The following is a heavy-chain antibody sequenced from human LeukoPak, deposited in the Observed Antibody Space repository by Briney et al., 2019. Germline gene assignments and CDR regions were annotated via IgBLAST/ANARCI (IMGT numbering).Heavy chain of an antibody. D-gene: IGHD3-16*02. CDR2: IYYRGNS. J-gene: IGHJ4*02. Sequence: SETLSLTCAVSGGPISSYYWSWIRQPPGKGLEWIGHIYYRGNSNYNPSLKCRVTISVDTSKDQFSLKLSSVTAADTAVYYCARYVWGSYPTFEDYWGQGTLVTVSS. CDR3: ARYVWGSYPTFEDY. CDR1: GGPISSYY. V-gene: IGHV4-59*01.